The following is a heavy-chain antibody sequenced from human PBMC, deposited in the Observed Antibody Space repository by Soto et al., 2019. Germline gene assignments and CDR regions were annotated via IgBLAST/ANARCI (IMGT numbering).Heavy chain of an antibody. CDR3: ARAHGSGWGAFDI. CDR1: GGSISSGGYY. J-gene: IGHJ3*02. V-gene: IGHV4-31*03. D-gene: IGHD3-10*01. CDR2: IYYSGST. Sequence: SETLSLTCTVSGGSISSGGYYWSWIRQHPGKGLEWIGYIYYSGSTYYNPSLKSRVTISVDTPKNQFSLKLSSVTAADTAVYYCARAHGSGWGAFDIWGQGTMVTVSS.